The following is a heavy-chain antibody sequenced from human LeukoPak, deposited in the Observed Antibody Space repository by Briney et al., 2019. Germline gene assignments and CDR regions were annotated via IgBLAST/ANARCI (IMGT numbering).Heavy chain of an antibody. CDR1: GFTFSSYS. V-gene: IGHV3-48*01. Sequence: GGSLRLSCAASGFTFSSYSMNWVRQAPGKGLGWVSYISSSSSTIYYADSVKGRFTISRDNAKNSLYLQMNSLRAEDTAVYYCARAKPAADGAFDIWGQGTMVTVSS. J-gene: IGHJ3*02. D-gene: IGHD2-2*01. CDR3: ARAKPAADGAFDI. CDR2: ISSSSSTI.